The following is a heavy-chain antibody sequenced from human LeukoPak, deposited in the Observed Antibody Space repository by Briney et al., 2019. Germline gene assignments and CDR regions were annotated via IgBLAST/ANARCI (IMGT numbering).Heavy chain of an antibody. J-gene: IGHJ6*03. CDR2: IYYSGST. V-gene: IGHV4-59*01. Sequence: PSETLSLTCTVSGGSISSYYWSWIRQPPGKGLEWIGYIYYSGSTNYNPSLKSRVTISVDTSKNQFSLKLSSVTAADTAVYYCARGGPYYDFWSGPSDRYYYYMDVWGKGTTVTVSS. CDR3: ARGGPYYDFWSGPSDRYYYYMDV. CDR1: GGSISSYY. D-gene: IGHD3-3*01.